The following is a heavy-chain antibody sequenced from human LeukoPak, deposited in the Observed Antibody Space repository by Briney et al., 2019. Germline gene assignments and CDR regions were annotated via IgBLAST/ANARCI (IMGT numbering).Heavy chain of an antibody. D-gene: IGHD6-13*01. CDR2: ISYDGSYK. V-gene: IGHV3-30*03. J-gene: IGHJ3*02. Sequence: PGGSLRLSCAASGFTFSSYGMHWVRQAPGKGLAWVAVISYDGSYKYYADSVKGRFTISRDNSKNTLYLQMNSLRAEDTAVYYCARGIPIAAAGYDAFDIWGQGTTVTVSS. CDR3: ARGIPIAAAGYDAFDI. CDR1: GFTFSSYG.